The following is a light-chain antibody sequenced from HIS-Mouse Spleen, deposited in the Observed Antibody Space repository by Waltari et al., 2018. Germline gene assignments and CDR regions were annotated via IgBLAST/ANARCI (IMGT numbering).Light chain of an antibody. J-gene: IGKJ1*01. CDR1: QSVSSN. CDR2: RAS. V-gene: IGKV3-15*01. CDR3: QQYNNWWT. Sequence: IVMTKSPATLSVTPGDRATLSCRASQSVSSNLPWYQQKPGQAPRLLIYRASTRATGIPARFSGSGSGTEFTLTISSMQSEDFAVYYCQQYNNWWTFGQGTKVEIK.